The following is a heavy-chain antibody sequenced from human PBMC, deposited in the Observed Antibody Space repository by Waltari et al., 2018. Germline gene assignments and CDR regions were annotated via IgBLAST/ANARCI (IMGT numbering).Heavy chain of an antibody. Sequence: EVQLVESGGGLIQPGGSLRLSCAASGFSVSSTYMSRVRQAPGKGLEWFSVIYTSGSTDYADSVKGRFTISRDDSKNTLFLQMNNLRAEDTAVYYCARDRKYYSSGWSVIFDYWGQGTLVTVSS. CDR2: IYTSGST. CDR1: GFSVSSTY. CDR3: ARDRKYYSSGWSVIFDY. D-gene: IGHD6-19*01. V-gene: IGHV3-53*01. J-gene: IGHJ4*02.